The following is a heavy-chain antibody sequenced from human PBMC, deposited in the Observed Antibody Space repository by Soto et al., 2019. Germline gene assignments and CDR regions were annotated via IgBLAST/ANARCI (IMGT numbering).Heavy chain of an antibody. CDR2: ISFDGSNK. Sequence: QVQLVESGGGVVQPGTSLRLSCVASGFPFTTYGMHWVREGPGKGLEGVAVISFDGSNKYYADSVKGRFTISRDNSKNTLFLQMNSLRPEDTALYYCVGGQYYFDYRGQGTLVTVSS. V-gene: IGHV3-30*03. CDR1: GFPFTTYG. CDR3: VGGQYYFDY. J-gene: IGHJ4*02. D-gene: IGHD3-10*01.